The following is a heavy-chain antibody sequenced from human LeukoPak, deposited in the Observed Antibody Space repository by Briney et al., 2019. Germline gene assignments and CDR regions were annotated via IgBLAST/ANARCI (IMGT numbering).Heavy chain of an antibody. V-gene: IGHV1-18*01. CDR2: IGAYKDNT. D-gene: IGHD5-24*01. Sequence: GASVKVSCKASGYTFTTYGISWVRQAPGQGLEWMGWIGAYKDNTNYAQNLQGRVTMTTDTSTSTVYMELRSLRSDDTAVYYCARDRSRNLESGPYYYYGLDVWGQGTTVTVSS. CDR3: ARDRSRNLESGPYYYYGLDV. J-gene: IGHJ6*02. CDR1: GYTFTTYG.